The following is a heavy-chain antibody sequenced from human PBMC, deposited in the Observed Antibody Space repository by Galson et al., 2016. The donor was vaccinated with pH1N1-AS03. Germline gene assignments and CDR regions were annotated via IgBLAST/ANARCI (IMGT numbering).Heavy chain of an antibody. CDR3: ARGMSSAGDYFDY. CDR1: GASVNSASHY. J-gene: IGHJ4*02. Sequence: SETLSLTCTVSGASVNSASHYWSWIRQSPGKGLEWIGYVYDRVNTNYNPSLKSRVTISVDTSKNQFSLKLTSVTAADTALYYCARGMSSAGDYFDYWGQGTLVTVSS. CDR2: VYDRVNT. D-gene: IGHD6-13*01. V-gene: IGHV4-61*01.